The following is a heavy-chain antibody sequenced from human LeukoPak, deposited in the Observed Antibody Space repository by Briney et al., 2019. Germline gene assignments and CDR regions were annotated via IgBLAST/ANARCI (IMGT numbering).Heavy chain of an antibody. CDR2: ISGDNGDT. D-gene: IGHD3-10*01. CDR3: ARATITMVRGVTAAIDY. J-gene: IGHJ4*02. V-gene: IGHV1-18*01. CDR1: GYTFTSYG. Sequence: GASVKVSCKASGYTFTSYGISWVRQAPGQGLEWMGWISGDNGDTNYAQKLQGRVTMTRDTSTSTVYMELSSLRSEDTAVYYCARATITMVRGVTAAIDYWGQGTLVTVSS.